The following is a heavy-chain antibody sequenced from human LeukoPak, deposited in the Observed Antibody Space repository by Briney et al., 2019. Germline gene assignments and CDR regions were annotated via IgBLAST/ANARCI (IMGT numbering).Heavy chain of an antibody. CDR1: GGTFSSYA. V-gene: IGHV1-69*04. D-gene: IGHD2-2*01. Sequence: SVKVSCKASGGTFSSYAISWVRQAPGQGLEWMGRIIPILGIANYAQKFQGRVTVTADKSTSTAYMELSSLRSEDTAVYYCARDPSSTTNGMDVWGQGTTVTVSS. J-gene: IGHJ6*02. CDR2: IIPILGIA. CDR3: ARDPSSTTNGMDV.